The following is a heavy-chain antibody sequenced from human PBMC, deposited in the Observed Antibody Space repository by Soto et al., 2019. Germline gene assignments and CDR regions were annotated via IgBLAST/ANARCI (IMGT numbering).Heavy chain of an antibody. CDR2: ISYDGSNK. J-gene: IGHJ6*02. CDR1: GFTFSSYG. CDR3: AKDAAMAGYYDFWSGYFKDYYYYGMDV. V-gene: IGHV3-30*18. D-gene: IGHD3-3*01. Sequence: GGSLRLSCAASGFTFSSYGMHWVRQAPGKGLEWVAVISYDGSNKYYADSVKGRFTISRDNSKNTLYLQMNSLRAEDTAVYYCAKDAAMAGYYDFWSGYFKDYYYYGMDVWGQGTKVTVSS.